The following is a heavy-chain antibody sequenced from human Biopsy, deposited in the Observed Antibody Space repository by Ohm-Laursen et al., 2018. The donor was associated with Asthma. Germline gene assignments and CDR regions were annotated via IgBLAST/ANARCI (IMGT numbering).Heavy chain of an antibody. D-gene: IGHD3-22*01. V-gene: IGHV4-39*01. CDR1: GGSITSSSYY. CDR2: MYHRGSP. CDR3: VRHQYSSSWSTFDY. J-gene: IGHJ4*02. Sequence: SETLSLTCTVSGGSITSSSYYWGWIRQPPGKGMEWIGSMYHRGSPYYHPSLKSRATISEDTSKNQLSLKIISVTAADTAVYFCVRHQYSSSWSTFDYWGQGALVTVSS.